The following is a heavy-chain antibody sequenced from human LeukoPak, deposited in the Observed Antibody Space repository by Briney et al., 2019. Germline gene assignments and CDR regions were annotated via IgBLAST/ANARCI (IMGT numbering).Heavy chain of an antibody. V-gene: IGHV1-18*01. CDR2: ISAYNGNT. CDR3: ASYDSSGYYYFMVD. D-gene: IGHD3-22*01. J-gene: IGHJ4*02. CDR1: GYTFASYG. Sequence: ASVKVSCKASGYTFASYGISWVRQAPGQGLEWMGWISAYNGNTNYAQKLQGRVTMTTDTSTSTAYMELRSLRSDDTAVHYCASYDSSGYYYFMVDWGQGTLVTVSS.